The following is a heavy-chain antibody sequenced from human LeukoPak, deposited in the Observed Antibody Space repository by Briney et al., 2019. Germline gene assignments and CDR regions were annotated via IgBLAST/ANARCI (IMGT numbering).Heavy chain of an antibody. Sequence: GASVKVSCKASGYTFTSYDINWVRQAPGQGLEWMGWINPNSGGTNYAQKFQGRVTMTRDTSISTAYMELSRLRSDDTAVYYCAARRDGAPFDYWGQGTLVTVSS. D-gene: IGHD4-17*01. J-gene: IGHJ4*02. CDR2: INPNSGGT. CDR1: GYTFTSYD. CDR3: AARRDGAPFDY. V-gene: IGHV1-2*02.